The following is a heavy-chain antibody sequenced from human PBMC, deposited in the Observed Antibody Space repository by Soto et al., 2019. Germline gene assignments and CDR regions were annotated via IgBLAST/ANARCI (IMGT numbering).Heavy chain of an antibody. V-gene: IGHV3-23*01. D-gene: IGHD4-17*01. Sequence: GGSLRLSCADSGFTFRSYAMSWARQAPGKGLEWVSSLLRSGSSTYYADSVKGRFTISSDISANSLYLQMDGLRAEDTAVYYCAKDAVSGDGVWLLDSWGQGTVVTV. J-gene: IGHJ5*02. CDR3: AKDAVSGDGVWLLDS. CDR1: GFTFRSYA. CDR2: LLRSGSST.